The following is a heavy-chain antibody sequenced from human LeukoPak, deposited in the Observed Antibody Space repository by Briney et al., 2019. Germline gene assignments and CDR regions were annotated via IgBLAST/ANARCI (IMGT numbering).Heavy chain of an antibody. Sequence: GASVKVSCKASGYTLTGYYMHWVRQAPGQGLEWMGWINPNSGGTNYAQKFQGRVTMTRDTSISTAYMELSRLRSDDTAVYYCARVQSGGWSYYYYYYMDVWGKGTTVTVSS. J-gene: IGHJ6*03. V-gene: IGHV1-2*02. CDR3: ARVQSGGWSYYYYYYMDV. D-gene: IGHD6-19*01. CDR1: GYTLTGYY. CDR2: INPNSGGT.